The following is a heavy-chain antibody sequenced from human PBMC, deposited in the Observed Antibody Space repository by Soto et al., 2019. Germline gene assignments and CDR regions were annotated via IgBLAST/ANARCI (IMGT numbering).Heavy chain of an antibody. V-gene: IGHV4-4*07. CDR2: LYPSGST. Sequence: SETLSLTCTVSGDSMSSSYWSWIRQPAGKGLEWVVRLYPSGSTNYNPSLRSRVTMSVDTSKNQFSLRLSSVTAADTAVYYCARETDHGDRYNFYYAMDVWGQGTTVTVPS. CDR1: GDSMSSSY. J-gene: IGHJ6*02. CDR3: ARETDHGDRYNFYYAMDV. D-gene: IGHD4-17*01.